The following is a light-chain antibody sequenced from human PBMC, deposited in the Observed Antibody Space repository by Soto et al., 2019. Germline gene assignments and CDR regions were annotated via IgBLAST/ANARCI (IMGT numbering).Light chain of an antibody. Sequence: EIVLTQSPGTLSLSPGEGATLSCRASQSVSSSYLAWYQQKPGQAPRLSIYGPSTRATGIPDRFSGSGSGTDFTLTISRLEPEDFAVYYCQQYGSSPQRITFGPGTKVDIK. CDR2: GPS. CDR1: QSVSSSY. J-gene: IGKJ3*01. CDR3: QQYGSSPQRIT. V-gene: IGKV3-20*01.